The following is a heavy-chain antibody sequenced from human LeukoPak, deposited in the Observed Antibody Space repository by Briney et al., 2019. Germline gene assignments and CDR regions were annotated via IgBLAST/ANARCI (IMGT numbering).Heavy chain of an antibody. CDR3: ARGRIYYGSGVRDYCYYGMDV. CDR1: GYTFTGYY. D-gene: IGHD3-10*01. V-gene: IGHV1-46*01. Sequence: GASVKVSCKASGYTFTGYYMHWVRQAPGQGLEWMGIINPSGGSTSYAQKFQGRVTMTRDTSTSTVYMELSSLRSEDTAVYYCARGRIYYGSGVRDYCYYGMDVWGQGTTVTVSS. J-gene: IGHJ6*02. CDR2: INPSGGST.